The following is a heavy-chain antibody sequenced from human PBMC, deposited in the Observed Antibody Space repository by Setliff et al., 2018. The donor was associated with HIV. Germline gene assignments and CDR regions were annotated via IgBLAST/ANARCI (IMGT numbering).Heavy chain of an antibody. CDR2: INVGKGDT. CDR1: GGTFRKYS. Sequence: ASVKVSCKASGGTFRKYSINWVRQAPGQGLEWMGWINVGKGDTKYSQELQGRITLTTDTSANTAYMELSSLRSEDTAVYYCARDKGGLGIGGYYYYYMDVWGKGTTVTVSS. V-gene: IGHV1-3*03. J-gene: IGHJ6*03. CDR3: ARDKGGLGIGGYYYYYMDV. D-gene: IGHD7-27*01.